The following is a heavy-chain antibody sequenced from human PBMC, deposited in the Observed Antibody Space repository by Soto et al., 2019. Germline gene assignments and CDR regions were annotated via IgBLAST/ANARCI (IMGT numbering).Heavy chain of an antibody. J-gene: IGHJ5*02. CDR2: INPNSGGT. CDR3: ARDRGYYDFWSGYQNWFDP. CDR1: GYTFTGYY. D-gene: IGHD3-3*01. Sequence: GASEKVSCKASGYTFTGYYMHWVRQAPGQGLEWMGWINPNSGGTNYAQKFQGRVTMTRDTSISTAYMELSRLRSDDTAVYYCARDRGYYDFWSGYQNWFDPWGQGTLVTVSS. V-gene: IGHV1-2*02.